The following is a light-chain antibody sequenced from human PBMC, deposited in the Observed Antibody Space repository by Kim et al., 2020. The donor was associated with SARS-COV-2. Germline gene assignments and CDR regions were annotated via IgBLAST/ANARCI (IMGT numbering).Light chain of an antibody. J-gene: IGKJ1*01. CDR1: QSLVDSGGNTY. V-gene: IGKV2-30*01. CDR2: KVS. CDR3: MQHTHWPHT. Sequence: SPISCRSSQSLVDSGGNTYLEWYQQRPGQSPRRLMYKVSNRDSGVPDRFGGSGSGTDFTLKINRVEAEDVGVYYCMQHTHWPHTFGQGTKVDIK.